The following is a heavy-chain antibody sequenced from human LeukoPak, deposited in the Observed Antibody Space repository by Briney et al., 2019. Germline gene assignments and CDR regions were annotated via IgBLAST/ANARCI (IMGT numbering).Heavy chain of an antibody. CDR3: ARVVYSHYWPEGMDV. Sequence: SGTLSLTCAVYGGSFSDYYWSWIRQPPGKGLEWIGEINHSGNNNYNPSLKSRVTISVDTSKKQLSLKMTSVTATDTAVYYCARVVYSHYWPEGMDVWGQGTTVTVSS. CDR1: GGSFSDYY. D-gene: IGHD4-11*01. V-gene: IGHV4-34*01. CDR2: INHSGNN. J-gene: IGHJ6*02.